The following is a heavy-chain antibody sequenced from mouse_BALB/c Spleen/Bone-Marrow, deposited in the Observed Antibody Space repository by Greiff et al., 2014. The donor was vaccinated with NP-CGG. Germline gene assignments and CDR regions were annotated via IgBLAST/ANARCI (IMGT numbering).Heavy chain of an antibody. J-gene: IGHJ2*03. D-gene: IGHD1-1*01. CDR2: IYPGNSGT. CDR1: GYSFTSYW. CDR3: TRSITTAVEFDY. V-gene: IGHV1-5*01. Sequence: DVQLQESGTVLARPGASVKMSCKASGYSFTSYWMYWIKQRPGQGPEWIGAIYPGNSGTSYNQNFKGKAKLTAVTSASTAYMELSSLTNEDSAVYYCTRSITTAVEFDYWGQGTSLTVSS.